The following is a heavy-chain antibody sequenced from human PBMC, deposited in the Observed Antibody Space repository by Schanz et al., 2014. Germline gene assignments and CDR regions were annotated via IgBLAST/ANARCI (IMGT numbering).Heavy chain of an antibody. V-gene: IGHV3-21*01. CDR2: ISSRSSHI. CDR3: ARVKGGFDS. CDR1: GFMFSSYG. J-gene: IGHJ4*02. D-gene: IGHD3-16*01. Sequence: EVQLVESGGGLVQPGRSLRLSCAASGFMFSSYGMHWVRQAPGKGLEWVSSISSRSSHIYYADSVKGRFTVSRDNAKNTVYLQMDSVRADDTAGSYCARVKGGFDSWGQGTLVTVSS.